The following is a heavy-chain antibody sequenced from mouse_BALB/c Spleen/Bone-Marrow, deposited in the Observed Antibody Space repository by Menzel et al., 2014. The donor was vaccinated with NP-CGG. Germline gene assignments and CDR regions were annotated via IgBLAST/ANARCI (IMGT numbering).Heavy chain of an antibody. Sequence: VQLQQSGAELAKPGASVKMSCKAFGYTFTTYWMHWVKRRPGQGLERIGYINPSTGYTEYIQKFKDKATLTADKSSSTAYMQLNSLTSEDSSVYYCVLITPVVSDYWGQGTSLTVSS. D-gene: IGHD1-1*01. CDR1: GYTFTTYW. J-gene: IGHJ2*02. CDR3: VLITPVVSDY. V-gene: IGHV1-7*01. CDR2: INPSTGYT.